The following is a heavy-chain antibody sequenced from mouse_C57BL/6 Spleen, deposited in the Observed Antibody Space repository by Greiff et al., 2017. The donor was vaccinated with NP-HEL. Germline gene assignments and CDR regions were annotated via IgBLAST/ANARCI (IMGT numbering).Heavy chain of an antibody. CDR2: ISYDGSN. V-gene: IGHV3-6*01. J-gene: IGHJ1*03. CDR1: GYSITSGYY. CDR3: ARKSNYYWYCDV. Sequence: EVQRVESGPGLVKPSQSLSLTCSVTGYSITSGYYWNWIRQFPGNKLEWMGYISYDGSNNYNPSLKNRISITRDTSKNQFFLKLNSVTTEDTATYYCARKSNYYWYCDVWGTGTTVTVSS. D-gene: IGHD2-5*01.